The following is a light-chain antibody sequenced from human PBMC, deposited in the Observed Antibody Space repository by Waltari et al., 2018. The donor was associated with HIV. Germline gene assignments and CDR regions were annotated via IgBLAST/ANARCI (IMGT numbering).Light chain of an antibody. CDR1: QGIRNY. J-gene: IGKJ3*01. CDR2: DAS. Sequence: DILLTQSPPFLSASVGDRVTLSCRASQGIRNYLAWFQQKPGRAPKLLIFDASTLQSGVPSRFRGSGSGTQFTLTINSLQPEDFAVYYCQQHNTYPLTFGPGT. CDR3: QQHNTYPLT. V-gene: IGKV1-9*01.